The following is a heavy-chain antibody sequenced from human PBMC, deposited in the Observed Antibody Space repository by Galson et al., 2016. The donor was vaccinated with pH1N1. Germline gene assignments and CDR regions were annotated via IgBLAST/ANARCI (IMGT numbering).Heavy chain of an antibody. CDR3: ARGPGVGAIDY. CDR1: GYNFNIYY. CDR2: IDPNSGVT. Sequence: SVKVSCKASGYNFNIYYTHWVRQAPGQGLEWMGWIDPNSGVTSYAQKFQGRISVTRDTSISTAYMELSRLTSDDTAVYYCARGPGVGAIDYWGQGTLVTVSS. J-gene: IGHJ4*02. V-gene: IGHV1-2*02. D-gene: IGHD1-26*01.